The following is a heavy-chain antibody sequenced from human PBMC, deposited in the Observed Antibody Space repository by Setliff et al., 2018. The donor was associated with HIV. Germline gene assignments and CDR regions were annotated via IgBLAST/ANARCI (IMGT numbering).Heavy chain of an antibody. D-gene: IGHD5-18*01. CDR1: GYDFVSYW. CDR3: ARHEGVDTAKFDQ. V-gene: IGHV5-51*01. Sequence: PGESLKISCQGPGYDFVSYWIGWVRQMPGKGLEWMGIIFPADSDTRYSPSFQGHVTISADKSISTAYLQWSSLKASDTAMYYCARHEGVDTAKFDQWGQGTPVTVSS. J-gene: IGHJ4*02. CDR2: IFPADSDT.